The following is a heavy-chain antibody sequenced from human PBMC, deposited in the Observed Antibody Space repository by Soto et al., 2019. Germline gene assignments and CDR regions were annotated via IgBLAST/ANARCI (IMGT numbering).Heavy chain of an antibody. J-gene: IGHJ5*02. Sequence: SGPTLVNPTQTLTLTCTFSGFSLTTSGVGVGWIRQPPGKALEWLALIYWDDDKRYSPSLQSRLTITKDTSKNQVVLRMTNMDPVDTATYYCAHSDCSSRSCYKVWFHPWGPGTLLTVSS. D-gene: IGHD2-2*02. CDR3: AHSDCSSRSCYKVWFHP. CDR2: IYWDDDK. V-gene: IGHV2-5*02. CDR1: GFSLTTSGVG.